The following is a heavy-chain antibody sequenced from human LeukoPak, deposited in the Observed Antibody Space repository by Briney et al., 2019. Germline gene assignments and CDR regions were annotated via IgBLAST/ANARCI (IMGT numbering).Heavy chain of an antibody. CDR2: ISGRGDLE. J-gene: IGHJ6*03. CDR1: GFTFSSYA. V-gene: IGHV3-23*01. CDR3: AREGDFWSGYPIDHYYYMDV. Sequence: GGSLRLSCSASGFTFSSYAMTWVRQAPGKGPERVSTISGRGDLEFYTESVKGRFTISRDHSKNTVHLQMDSLRAEDTAIYYCAREGDFWSGYPIDHYYYMDVWGKGTTVTVTS. D-gene: IGHD3-3*01.